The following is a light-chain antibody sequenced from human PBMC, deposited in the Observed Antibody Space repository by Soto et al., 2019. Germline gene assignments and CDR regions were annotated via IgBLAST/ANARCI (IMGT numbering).Light chain of an antibody. Sequence: QSVLTQPASISGSPGQSITISCTGSNSDIGSYDFVAWYQQLPGRSPRLIIYGVTNRPSGVSDRFSGSKSGNTASLTISGLQEDDEDDYYCSSYTYRNALGAFGGGTKLTVL. CDR1: NSDIGSYDF. CDR2: GVT. V-gene: IGLV2-14*03. CDR3: SSYTYRNALGA. J-gene: IGLJ2*01.